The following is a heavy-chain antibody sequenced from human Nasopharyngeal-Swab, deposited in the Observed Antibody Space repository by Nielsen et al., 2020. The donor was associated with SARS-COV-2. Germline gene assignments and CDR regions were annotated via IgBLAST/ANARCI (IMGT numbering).Heavy chain of an antibody. D-gene: IGHD1-14*01. Sequence: LPCTVSGGSISSYYWSWIRQPPGKGLEWIGYIYYSGSTNYNPSLKSRVTISVDTSKNQFSLKLSSVTAADTAVYYCARVTTPAYYYYMDVWGKGTTVTVSS. CDR1: GGSISSYY. CDR3: ARVTTPAYYYYMDV. CDR2: IYYSGST. V-gene: IGHV4-59*01. J-gene: IGHJ6*03.